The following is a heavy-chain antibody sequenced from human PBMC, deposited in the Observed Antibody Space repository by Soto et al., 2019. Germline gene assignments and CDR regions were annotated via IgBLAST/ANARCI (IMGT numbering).Heavy chain of an antibody. Sequence: QVQLVQSGAEVKKPGASVKVSCKASGYTFTSYYMHWVRQAPGQGLEWMGIINPSGGSTSYAQKFQSRATITRDTSTSTVYMELSSLRSEDTAVYYCAKRGAVAGTLDYWGQGTLVTVSS. CDR3: AKRGAVAGTLDY. J-gene: IGHJ4*02. D-gene: IGHD6-19*01. CDR2: INPSGGST. V-gene: IGHV1-46*01. CDR1: GYTFTSYY.